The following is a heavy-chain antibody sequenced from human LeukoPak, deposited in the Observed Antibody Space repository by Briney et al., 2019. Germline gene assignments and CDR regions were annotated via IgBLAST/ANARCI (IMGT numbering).Heavy chain of an antibody. V-gene: IGHV3-48*03. CDR3: AELGITMIGGV. D-gene: IGHD3-10*02. Sequence: GGSLRLSCAASGFTFSSYEMNWVRQAPGKGLEWVSSISSRTATTIYYADSVKGRFTISRDNAKNSLYLQMNSLRAEDTAVYYCAELGITMIGGVWGKGTTVTISS. CDR1: GFTFSSYE. CDR2: ISSRTATTI. J-gene: IGHJ6*04.